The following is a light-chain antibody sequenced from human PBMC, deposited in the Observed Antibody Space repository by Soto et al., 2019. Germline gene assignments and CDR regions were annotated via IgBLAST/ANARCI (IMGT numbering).Light chain of an antibody. J-gene: IGKJ1*01. Sequence: EIVMTQSPVTLSASPGEIATLSCRTRESVCSNLAWYQQKPGQPPRLLIYDASTRETGVPPRFSGSGSGTEVTLTVSNLQSEDFAIYFCHKFNKLPWTFGQGTKVESK. V-gene: IGKV3-15*01. CDR2: DAS. CDR3: HKFNKLPWT. CDR1: ESVCSN.